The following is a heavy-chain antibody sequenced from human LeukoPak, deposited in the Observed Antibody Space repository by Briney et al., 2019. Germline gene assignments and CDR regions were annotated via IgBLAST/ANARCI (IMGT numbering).Heavy chain of an antibody. Sequence: PGGSLRLSCAASGFTFSSYAMSWVRQAPGKGLEWVSAISGSGGSTYYADSVKGRFTISRDNSKNTLYLQMNSLRAEDTAVYYCANNIAVAGTRDYWGQGTLVTVSS. D-gene: IGHD6-19*01. CDR1: GFTFSSYA. CDR3: ANNIAVAGTRDY. V-gene: IGHV3-23*01. J-gene: IGHJ4*02. CDR2: ISGSGGST.